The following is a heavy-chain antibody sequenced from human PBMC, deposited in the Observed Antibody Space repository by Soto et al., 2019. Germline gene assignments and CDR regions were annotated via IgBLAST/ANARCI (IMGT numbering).Heavy chain of an antibody. CDR2: INAGNGNT. CDR1: GYTFTSYA. J-gene: IGHJ6*02. Sequence: SVKVFCKASGYTFTSYAMHWVRQAPGQRLEWMGWINAGNGNTKYSQKFQGRVTITRDTSASTAYMELSSLRSEDTAVYYCARDLEYYDILTGRYYYYYYGMDVWGQGTTVTVSS. D-gene: IGHD3-9*01. CDR3: ARDLEYYDILTGRYYYYYYGMDV. V-gene: IGHV1-3*01.